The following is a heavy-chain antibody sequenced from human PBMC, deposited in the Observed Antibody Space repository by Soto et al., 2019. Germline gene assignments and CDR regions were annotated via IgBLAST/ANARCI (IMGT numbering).Heavy chain of an antibody. V-gene: IGHV4-59*01. CDR3: ARGGVGCSGGSCYLDAFDI. D-gene: IGHD2-15*01. Sequence: SETLSLTCTVSGGSISSYYWSWIRQPPGKGLEWIGYIYYSGSTNYNPSLKGRVTISVDTSKNQFSLKLSSVTAADTAVYYCARGGVGCSGGSCYLDAFDIWGQGTMVTVSS. J-gene: IGHJ3*02. CDR1: GGSISSYY. CDR2: IYYSGST.